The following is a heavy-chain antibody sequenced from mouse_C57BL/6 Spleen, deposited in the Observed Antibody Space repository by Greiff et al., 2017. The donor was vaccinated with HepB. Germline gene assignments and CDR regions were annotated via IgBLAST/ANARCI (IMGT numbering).Heavy chain of an antibody. V-gene: IGHV5-17*01. CDR1: GFTFSDYG. CDR3: ARGLNWDWYFDV. D-gene: IGHD4-1*01. Sequence: EVQLVESGGGLVKPGGSLKLSCAASGFTFSDYGMHWVRQAPEKGLEWVAYISIGSSTSYYADTVEGRFTIARDNAKNTLFLQMTRLRSEDTAMYYCARGLNWDWYFDVWGKGTTVTVSS. J-gene: IGHJ1*03. CDR2: ISIGSSTS.